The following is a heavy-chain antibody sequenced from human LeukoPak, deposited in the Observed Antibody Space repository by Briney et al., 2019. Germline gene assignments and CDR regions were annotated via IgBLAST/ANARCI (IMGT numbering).Heavy chain of an antibody. J-gene: IGHJ4*02. CDR2: IYYVGNT. V-gene: IGHV4-31*03. CDR3: ARIGVIGSTRYFDY. Sequence: SETLSLTCTVSGGSISSGGYYRSWIRQLPGKGLEWLGYIYYVGNTNYNPSLKSRLSMSVDTSKNQFSLSLTSVTAADTAVYYCARIGVIGSTRYFDYWGQGAMVSVSA. CDR1: GGSISSGGYY. D-gene: IGHD3-16*02.